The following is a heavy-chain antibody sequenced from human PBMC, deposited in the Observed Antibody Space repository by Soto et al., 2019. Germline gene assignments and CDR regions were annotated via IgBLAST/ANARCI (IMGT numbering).Heavy chain of an antibody. J-gene: IGHJ6*02. CDR3: ARIFVYYGSGSPSTYYYYGMDV. CDR1: GCSLSSGDYY. CDR2: IYYSGST. V-gene: IGHV4-39*01. D-gene: IGHD3-10*01. Sequence: SETLSLTLPLSGCSLSSGDYYWGWIPPPPGKGLEWIGSIYYSGSTYYNPSLKSRVTISVDTSKNQFSLKLSSVTAADTAVYYCARIFVYYGSGSPSTYYYYGMDVWGQGTTVTVS.